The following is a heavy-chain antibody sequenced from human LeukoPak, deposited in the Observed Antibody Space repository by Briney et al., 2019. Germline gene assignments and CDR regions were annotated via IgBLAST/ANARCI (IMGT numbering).Heavy chain of an antibody. Sequence: GGSLRLSCAASGFTFCSYWMHWVRQAPGKGLMWVSRINSDGTSTNYADSVKGRFTISRDNAKNTLYLQMNSLRAEDTAVYYCARDSPIYSGSYFFDYWGQGTLVTVSS. CDR1: GFTFCSYW. CDR3: ARDSPIYSGSYFFDY. J-gene: IGHJ4*02. V-gene: IGHV3-74*01. D-gene: IGHD1-26*01. CDR2: INSDGTST.